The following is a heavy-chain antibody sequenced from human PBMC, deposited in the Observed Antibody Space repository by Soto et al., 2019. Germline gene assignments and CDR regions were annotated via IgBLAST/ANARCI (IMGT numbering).Heavy chain of an antibody. D-gene: IGHD3-3*01. CDR2: IIPIFGTA. Sequence: SVKVSCKASGGTFSSYAISWVRQAPGQGLEWMGGIIPIFGTANYAQKFQGRVTITADKSASTAYMELSSLRSEDTAVYYCARKRWSGYYTVGYRYYYGMDVWGQGTTVTVSS. V-gene: IGHV1-69*06. CDR1: GGTFSSYA. J-gene: IGHJ6*02. CDR3: ARKRWSGYYTVGYRYYYGMDV.